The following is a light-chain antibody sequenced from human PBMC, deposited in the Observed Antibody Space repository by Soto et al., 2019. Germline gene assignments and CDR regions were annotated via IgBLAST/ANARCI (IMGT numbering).Light chain of an antibody. Sequence: QSVLTQSPSASGTPGQRVTISCSGSSSNIGSNTVNWYHQLPGTAPKLLIYSDNQRPSGVPDRFSGSKSGTSASLAISGLQSEDEADYYCAAWDDSLNGDVFASGTQLTVL. CDR2: SDN. J-gene: IGLJ1*01. CDR3: AAWDDSLNGDV. V-gene: IGLV1-44*01. CDR1: SSNIGSNT.